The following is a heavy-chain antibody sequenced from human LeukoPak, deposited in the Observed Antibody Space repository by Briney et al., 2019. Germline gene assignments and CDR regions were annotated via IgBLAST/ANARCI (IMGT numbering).Heavy chain of an antibody. V-gene: IGHV4-34*01. CDR3: AGGTAAAGTGIDY. D-gene: IGHD6-13*01. Sequence: SETLSLTCAVYGGSFSGYYWSWIRQPPGNGLEWIGEINHSGSTNYHPSLKSRVTISVDTSKNQFSLKLSSVTAADTAVYYCAGGTAAAGTGIDYWGQGTLVTVSS. CDR2: INHSGST. J-gene: IGHJ4*02. CDR1: GGSFSGYY.